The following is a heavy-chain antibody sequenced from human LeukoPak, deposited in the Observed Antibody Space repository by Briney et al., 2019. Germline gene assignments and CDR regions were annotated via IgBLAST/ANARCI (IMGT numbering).Heavy chain of an antibody. V-gene: IGHV3-23*01. D-gene: IGHD6-19*01. J-gene: IGHJ4*02. CDR2: ISGSGGST. CDR3: AKTKSGSGWYRRYFDY. Sequence: PGGSLRLSCAASGFTFSSYAMRWVRQATGKGLEWVSAISGSGGSTYYADSVKGRFTISRDNSKNTLYLQMNSLRAEDTAVYYCAKTKSGSGWYRRYFDYWGQGTLVTVSS. CDR1: GFTFSSYA.